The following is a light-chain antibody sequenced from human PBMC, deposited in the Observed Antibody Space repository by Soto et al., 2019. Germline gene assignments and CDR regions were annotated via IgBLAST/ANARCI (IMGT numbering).Light chain of an antibody. V-gene: IGKV1-5*01. Sequence: DIQMTPSPSTLSASVGDRVTITCRASQSIRSWLAWYQQKPGKAPQLLIYDASNLESGVPSRFSGSGSGTEFTLTISSLQPDDFATYYCQQYDSFSKTCGRGTKVEVK. CDR3: QQYDSFSKT. J-gene: IGKJ1*01. CDR1: QSIRSW. CDR2: DAS.